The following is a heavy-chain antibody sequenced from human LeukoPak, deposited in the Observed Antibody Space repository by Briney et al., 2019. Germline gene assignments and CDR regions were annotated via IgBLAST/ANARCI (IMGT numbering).Heavy chain of an antibody. CDR3: ARAVPMVRGVISYYYYYMDV. D-gene: IGHD3-10*01. J-gene: IGHJ6*03. CDR1: GFTFDDYG. CDR2: INWNGGST. V-gene: IGHV3-20*04. Sequence: PGGSLRLSCAASGFTFDDYGMSWVRQAPGKGLEWVSGINWNGGSTGYADSVKGRFTISGDNAKNSLYLQMNSLRAEDTALYYCARAVPMVRGVISYYYYYMDVWGKGTTVTVSS.